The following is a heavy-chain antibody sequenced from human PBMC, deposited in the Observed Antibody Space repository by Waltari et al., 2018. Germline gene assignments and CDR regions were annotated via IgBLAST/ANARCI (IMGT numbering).Heavy chain of an antibody. CDR2: IYTSGST. CDR1: GGSLSSSY. CDR3: ARDLDQRDNYYDMGHDAFDI. Sequence: QVQLPESGPGLVKPSETLSLTCTVSGGSLSSSYWSWLRQPAGKGLEWIGRIYTSGSTNYNPSLKSRVTMSVDTSKNQFSLKLSSVTAADTAVYYCARDLDQRDNYYDMGHDAFDIWGQGTMVTVSS. J-gene: IGHJ3*02. D-gene: IGHD3-22*01. V-gene: IGHV4-4*07.